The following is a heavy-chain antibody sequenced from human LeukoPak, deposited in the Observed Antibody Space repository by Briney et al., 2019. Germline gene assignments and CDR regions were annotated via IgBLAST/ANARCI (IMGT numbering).Heavy chain of an antibody. CDR3: ARDVVGATSDY. D-gene: IGHD1-26*01. CDR1: GFTFSSYW. V-gene: IGHV3-7*03. CDR2: IKQDGSEK. Sequence: SGGSLRLSCAASGFTFSSYWMSWVRQAPGKGLEWVANIKQDGSEKYYVDSVKGRFTISRDNAKNSLYLQMNSLRAEDTAVYYCARDVVGATSDYWGQGTLVTVSP. J-gene: IGHJ4*02.